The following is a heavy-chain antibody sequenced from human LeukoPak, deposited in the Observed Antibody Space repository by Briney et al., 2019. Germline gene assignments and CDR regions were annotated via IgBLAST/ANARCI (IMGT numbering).Heavy chain of an antibody. CDR2: INPNSGGT. CDR3: ARGSQRSLYYYYYGMDV. CDR1: GYTFTGYY. Sequence: ASVTVSCKASGYTFTGYYMHWVRQAPGQGLEWMGWINPNSGGTNYAQKFQGWVTMTRDTSISTAYMELGRLRSDDTAVYYCARGSQRSLYYYYYGMDVWGQGTTVTVSS. V-gene: IGHV1-2*04. J-gene: IGHJ6*02. D-gene: IGHD6-25*01.